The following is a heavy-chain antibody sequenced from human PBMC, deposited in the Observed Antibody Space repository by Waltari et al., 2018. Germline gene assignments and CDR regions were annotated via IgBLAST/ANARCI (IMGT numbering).Heavy chain of an antibody. CDR2: FYHSGNM. J-gene: IGHJ4*02. CDR1: GYSISSGYY. D-gene: IGHD6-13*01. V-gene: IGHV4-38-2*02. CDR3: VRDDGDCSSCWPYYFDF. Sequence: QVQLQESGPGLVEPSETLSLTCSVSGYSISSGYYWGWIRQAPGKGLEWIGSFYHSGNMYYNPSLKSRVTISMDTSTNQFSLRLSSVTAADTAVYYCVRDDGDCSSCWPYYFDFWGQGTLVTVSS.